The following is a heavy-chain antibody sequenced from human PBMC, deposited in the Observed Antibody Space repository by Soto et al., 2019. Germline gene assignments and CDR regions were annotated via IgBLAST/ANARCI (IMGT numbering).Heavy chain of an antibody. CDR1: GFTFSIYG. CDR2: IWYDGSYI. D-gene: IGHD2-21*02. J-gene: IGHJ4*02. V-gene: IGHV3-33*01. Sequence: QVQLVESGGGVVQPGTSLRVSCLASGFTFSIYGMHWFRQAPGKGLEWVSTIWYDGSYIYYADSVKGRFTMSRDNSKNTLYLQMNSLRDEDTAIYYCARGSRLGDSAPTNFEYWGQGTLVIVSS. CDR3: ARGSRLGDSAPTNFEY.